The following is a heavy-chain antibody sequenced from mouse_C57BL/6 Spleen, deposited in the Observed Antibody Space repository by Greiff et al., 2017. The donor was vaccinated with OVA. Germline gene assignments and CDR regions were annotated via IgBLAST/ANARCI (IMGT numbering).Heavy chain of an antibody. J-gene: IGHJ4*01. D-gene: IGHD5-1-1*01. Sequence: VQLKQPGAELVMPGASVKLSCKASGYTFTSYWMHWVKQRPGQGLEWIGEIDPSDSYTNYNQKFKGKSTLTVDKSSSTAYMQLSSLTSEDTAVYYCARQRYPDAMDYWGQGTSVTVSS. CDR3: ARQRYPDAMDY. CDR2: IDPSDSYT. CDR1: GYTFTSYW. V-gene: IGHV1-69*01.